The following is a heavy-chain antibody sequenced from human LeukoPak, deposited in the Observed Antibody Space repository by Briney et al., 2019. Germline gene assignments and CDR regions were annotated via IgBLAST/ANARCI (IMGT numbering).Heavy chain of an antibody. V-gene: IGHV3-23*01. CDR3: AKWGDYDVLTGYYVPDY. D-gene: IGHD3-9*01. Sequence: GASLRLSCAASGFTFSNYAMSWVRQAPGKGLEWVSAILGSGGSTYYADSVKGRFTVSRDNSKSTLYLQMNSLRAEDAALYYCAKWGDYDVLTGYYVPDYWGQGTLVTVSS. CDR2: ILGSGGST. CDR1: GFTFSNYA. J-gene: IGHJ4*02.